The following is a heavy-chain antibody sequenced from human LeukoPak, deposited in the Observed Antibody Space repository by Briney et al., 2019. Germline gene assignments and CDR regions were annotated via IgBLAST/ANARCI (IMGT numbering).Heavy chain of an antibody. Sequence: PGGSLRLSCAASGFTFSSYWMSWVRQAPGKGLEWVANIKQDGSEKHYVDSVKGRFTISRDNAKNSLYLQMNSLRAEDTAVYYCARMITTGYLDYWGQGTLVTVSS. CDR1: GFTFSSYW. V-gene: IGHV3-7*01. CDR3: ARMITTGYLDY. D-gene: IGHD3-16*01. CDR2: IKQDGSEK. J-gene: IGHJ4*02.